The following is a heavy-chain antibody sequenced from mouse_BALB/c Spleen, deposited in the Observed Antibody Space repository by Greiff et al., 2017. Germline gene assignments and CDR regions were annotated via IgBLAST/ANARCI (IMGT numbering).Heavy chain of an antibody. J-gene: IGHJ4*01. CDR2: IDPANGNT. CDR3: ARWLLEGAMDY. CDR1: GFNIKDTY. D-gene: IGHD2-3*01. V-gene: IGHV14-3*02. Sequence: EVQLQQSGAELVKPGASVKLSCTASGFNIKDTYMHWVKQRPEQGLEWIGRIDPANGNTKYDPKFQGKATITADTSSNTAYLQLSSLTSEDTAVYYCARWLLEGAMDYWGQGTSVTVSS.